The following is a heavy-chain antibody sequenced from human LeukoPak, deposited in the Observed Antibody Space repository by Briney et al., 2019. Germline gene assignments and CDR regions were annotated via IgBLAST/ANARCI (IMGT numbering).Heavy chain of an antibody. D-gene: IGHD3-10*01. CDR2: IYHSGST. J-gene: IGHJ3*02. CDR3: ARVGVLWFGETPDAFDI. V-gene: IGHV4-38-2*02. CDR1: GYSISSGYY. Sequence: SETLSLTCTVSGYSISSGYYWGWIRQPPGKGLEWIGSIYHSGSTYYNPSLKSRVTISVDTSKNQFSLKLSSVTAADTAVYYCARVGVLWFGETPDAFDIWGQGTMVTVSS.